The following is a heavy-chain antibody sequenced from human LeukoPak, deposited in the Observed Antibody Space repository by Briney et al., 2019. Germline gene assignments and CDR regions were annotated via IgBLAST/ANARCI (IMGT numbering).Heavy chain of an antibody. D-gene: IGHD5-24*01. J-gene: IGHJ2*01. CDR3: ARWATPRKRYFDL. Sequence: SETLSLTCAVYGGSFSGYYWSWIRQPPGKGLEWIGEINHSGGTNYNPSLKSRVTISVDTSKNQFSLKLSSVTAADTAVYYCARWATPRKRYFDLWGRGTLVTVSS. CDR1: GGSFSGYY. V-gene: IGHV4-34*01. CDR2: INHSGGT.